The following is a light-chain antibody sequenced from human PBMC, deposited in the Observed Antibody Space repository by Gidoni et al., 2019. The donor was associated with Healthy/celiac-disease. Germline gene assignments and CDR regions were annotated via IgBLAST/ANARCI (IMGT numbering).Light chain of an antibody. J-gene: IGKJ4*01. CDR2: KAS. CDR3: QQYNSYSKT. V-gene: IGKV1-5*03. Sequence: DIQLTQSPSTLSASVGDRVTITCRASHSICSCLAWYQQKPGNAPKLLIYKASSLESGVPSRFSGSGSGTEFTLTISSLQPDDFATYYCQQYNSYSKTFGGGTKVEIK. CDR1: HSICSC.